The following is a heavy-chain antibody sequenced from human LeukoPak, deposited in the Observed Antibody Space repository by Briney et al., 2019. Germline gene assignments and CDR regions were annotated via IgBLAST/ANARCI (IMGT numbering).Heavy chain of an antibody. CDR3: PTIRGYTSSWPFDY. CDR2: IRYDGSNK. J-gene: IGHJ4*02. V-gene: IGHV3-30*02. Sequence: PGGSLRLSCAASGFIFNSYGMHWVRQAPGKGLEWVAFIRYDGSNKYYADSVKGRFTISRDNSKNTLYLQMNSLKSEDTAVYYCPTIRGYTSSWPFDYWGQGALVTVSS. CDR1: GFIFNSYG. D-gene: IGHD6-13*01.